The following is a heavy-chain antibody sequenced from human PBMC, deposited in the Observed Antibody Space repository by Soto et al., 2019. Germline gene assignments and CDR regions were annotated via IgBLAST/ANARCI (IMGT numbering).Heavy chain of an antibody. CDR1: GGTFSSYP. V-gene: IGHV1-69*13. D-gene: IGHD1-1*01. J-gene: IGHJ4*02. Sequence: SVKVSCKASGGTFSSYPISWVRQAPGQGLEWMGAIIPIFGTANYAQKFQGRVTITADESASTGYMELSSLTSADTALYYCARPRTVATTKGYDYWGQGTLVTVSS. CDR2: IIPIFGTA. CDR3: ARPRTVATTKGYDY.